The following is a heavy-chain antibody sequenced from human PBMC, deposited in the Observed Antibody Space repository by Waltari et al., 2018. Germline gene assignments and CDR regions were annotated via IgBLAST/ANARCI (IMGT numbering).Heavy chain of an antibody. CDR1: GGSFSGFY. D-gene: IGHD1-26*01. V-gene: IGHV4-34*01. J-gene: IGHJ5*02. CDR2: INHSGST. CDR3: ARADRGPRFTSGSSVTPDWGP. Sequence: QVQLQQWGAGLLKPSETLSLTCAVYGGSFSGFYWNWIRQPPGKGLEWIGEINHSGSTNYNPSLKSRVTIALDTSRNHFSLKLSSVTAADTAVYYCARADRGPRFTSGSSVTPDWGPWGQGTLVTVSA.